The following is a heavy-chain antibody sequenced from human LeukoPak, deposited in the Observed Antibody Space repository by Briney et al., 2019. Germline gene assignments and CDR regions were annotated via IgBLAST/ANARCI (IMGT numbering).Heavy chain of an antibody. CDR2: INPNSGGT. V-gene: IGHV1-2*02. Sequence: ASVKVSCKASGYTFTGYYMHWVRQAPGQGLEWMGWINPNSGGTNYAQKFQGRVTMTRDTSIGTAYMELSRLRSDDTAVYYCARPQRAVTTFYYYYYGMDVWGQGTTVTVSS. J-gene: IGHJ6*02. D-gene: IGHD4-17*01. CDR3: ARPQRAVTTFYYYYYGMDV. CDR1: GYTFTGYY.